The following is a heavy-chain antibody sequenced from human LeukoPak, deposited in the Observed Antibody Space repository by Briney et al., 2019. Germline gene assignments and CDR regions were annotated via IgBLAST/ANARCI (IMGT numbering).Heavy chain of an antibody. D-gene: IGHD3-9*01. Sequence: SETLSLTCTVSGGSISSYYWSWIRQPPGKGLEWIGYIYYSGSTNYNPSLKSRVTISVDTSKNRFSLKLSSVTAADTAVYYCARGSKGQILRYFDWSPYYFDYWGQGTLVTVSS. J-gene: IGHJ4*02. CDR2: IYYSGST. V-gene: IGHV4-59*01. CDR1: GGSISSYY. CDR3: ARGSKGQILRYFDWSPYYFDY.